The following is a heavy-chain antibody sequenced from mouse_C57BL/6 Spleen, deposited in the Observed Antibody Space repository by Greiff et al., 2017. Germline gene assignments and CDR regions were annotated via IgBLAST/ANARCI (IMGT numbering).Heavy chain of an antibody. J-gene: IGHJ1*03. Sequence: EVKLMESGAELVKPGASVKLSCTASGFNIKDYYMPWVKQRTEQGLEWIGRIDPEDGETKYAPKFQGKVTITADTSTNTAYLQLSSLTSEDTAVYYCAPAYYSNYWYFDVWGTGTTVTVSA. CDR1: GFNIKDYY. CDR2: IDPEDGET. V-gene: IGHV14-2*01. D-gene: IGHD2-5*01. CDR3: APAYYSNYWYFDV.